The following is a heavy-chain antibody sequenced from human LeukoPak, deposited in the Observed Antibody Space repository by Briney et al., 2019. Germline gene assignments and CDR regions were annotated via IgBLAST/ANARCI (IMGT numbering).Heavy chain of an antibody. D-gene: IGHD2-2*01. Sequence: SVKVSCKASGGTFSSYAISWVRQAPGQGLEWMGRIIPILGIANYAQKFQGRVTITADKSTSTAYMELSSLRSEDTAVYYCAREIVVVPAAIGDGMDVWGQGTTVTVSS. V-gene: IGHV1-69*04. J-gene: IGHJ6*02. CDR2: IIPILGIA. CDR3: AREIVVVPAAIGDGMDV. CDR1: GGTFSSYA.